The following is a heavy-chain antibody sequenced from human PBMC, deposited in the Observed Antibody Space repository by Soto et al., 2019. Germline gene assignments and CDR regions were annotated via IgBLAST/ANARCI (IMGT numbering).Heavy chain of an antibody. CDR2: IKSKNDGGTT. Sequence: EVQLVESGGGLVKPGGSLRLSCAASGFTFSNAWMSWVRQAPGKGLEWVGHIKSKNDGGTTDYAAPVKGRFAISRDDSKNTLYLQMNSLKAEDTAFYYCATSPGFFEWSPFDYWGPGTLVTVSS. V-gene: IGHV3-15*01. CDR3: ATSPGFFEWSPFDY. J-gene: IGHJ4*02. CDR1: GFTFSNAW. D-gene: IGHD3-3*01.